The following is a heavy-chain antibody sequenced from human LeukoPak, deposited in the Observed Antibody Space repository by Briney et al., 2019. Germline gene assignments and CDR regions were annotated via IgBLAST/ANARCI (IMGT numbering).Heavy chain of an antibody. V-gene: IGHV3-7*01. J-gene: IGHJ4*02. CDR1: GFTFTNYW. CDR3: ARMTGRGWLIGD. CDR2: IKQDRSEK. Sequence: PGGSLRLSCAASGFTFTNYWMSWVRQAPGKGLELVANIKQDRSEKYYVDSVKGRFTISREDAKNSLYLQMNSLRAEDTAVYFCARMTGRGWLIGDWGQGTLVTVSS. D-gene: IGHD6-19*01.